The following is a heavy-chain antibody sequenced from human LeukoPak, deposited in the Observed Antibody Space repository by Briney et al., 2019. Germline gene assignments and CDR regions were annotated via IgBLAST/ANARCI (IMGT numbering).Heavy chain of an antibody. Sequence: ASVTVSCKTSGYTFDNYAINWVRQAPGQGLEWMGRINTNTGNPTNAQGFTGRFVFSLDTSVRTAYLQISSLKTEDTAVCYCARSNNDGDYLGVGFDYWGQGTLVTVSS. CDR3: ARSNNDGDYLGVGFDY. J-gene: IGHJ4*02. V-gene: IGHV7-4-1*02. D-gene: IGHD4-17*01. CDR2: INTNTGNP. CDR1: GYTFDNYA.